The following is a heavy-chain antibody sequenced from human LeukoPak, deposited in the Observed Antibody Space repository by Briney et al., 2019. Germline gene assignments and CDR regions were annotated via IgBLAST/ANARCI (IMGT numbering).Heavy chain of an antibody. CDR3: ARSPWADFWSGYYTGGYFDY. D-gene: IGHD3-3*01. CDR1: GFTFSSYW. Sequence: QAGGSLRLSCAASGFTFSSYWMSWVRQAPGKGLEWVANIKQDGSEKYYVDSVKGRFTISRDNAKNSLYLQMNSLRAEDTAVYYCARSPWADFWSGYYTGGYFDYWGQGTLVTVSS. J-gene: IGHJ4*02. V-gene: IGHV3-7*01. CDR2: IKQDGSEK.